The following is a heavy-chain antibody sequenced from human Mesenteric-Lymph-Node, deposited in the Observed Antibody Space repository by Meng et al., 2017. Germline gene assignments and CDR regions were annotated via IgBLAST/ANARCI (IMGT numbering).Heavy chain of an antibody. V-gene: IGHV3-20*03. J-gene: IGHJ5*02. CDR1: GFTFEDYG. D-gene: IGHD1/OR15-1a*01. CDR3: AKRTTMGGTPGRRPLDP. CDR2: INWNGGST. Sequence: VEVGEVAGGVVPPGGSVRLSLAASGFTFEDYGRSWVRQAPGKGLEWVSGINWNGGSTGYADSVKGRFTISRDNAKNSLYLQMNSLRAEDTAVYYCAKRTTMGGTPGRRPLDPWGQGTLVTVSS.